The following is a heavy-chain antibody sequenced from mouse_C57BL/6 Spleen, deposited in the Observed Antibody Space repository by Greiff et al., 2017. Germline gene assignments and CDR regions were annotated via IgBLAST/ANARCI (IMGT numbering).Heavy chain of an antibody. Sequence: EVKLVESGGGLVKPGGSLKLSCAASGFTFSSYAMSWVRQTPEKRLEWVATISDGGSYTYYPDNVKGRFTISRDNAKNNLYLQMSHLKSEDTAMYYCAREEDYTGVDYWGQGTTLTVSS. CDR3: AREEDYTGVDY. J-gene: IGHJ2*01. CDR1: GFTFSSYA. CDR2: ISDGGSYT. V-gene: IGHV5-4*01. D-gene: IGHD2-12*01.